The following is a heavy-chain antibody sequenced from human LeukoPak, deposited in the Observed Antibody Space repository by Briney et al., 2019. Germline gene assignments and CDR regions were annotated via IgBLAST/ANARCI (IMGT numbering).Heavy chain of an antibody. Sequence: GGSLRLSCAASGFAFSNFAMSWVRQAPGKGLEWVSAMSGSGDGTYYADSVKGRFTISRDNSKNTLYLQMNSLRAEDTAVYYCAKMMGQRLYDYCMDVWGRGTTVTVSS. J-gene: IGHJ6*03. CDR2: MSGSGDGT. CDR3: AKMMGQRLYDYCMDV. V-gene: IGHV3-23*01. CDR1: GFAFSNFA. D-gene: IGHD3-16*01.